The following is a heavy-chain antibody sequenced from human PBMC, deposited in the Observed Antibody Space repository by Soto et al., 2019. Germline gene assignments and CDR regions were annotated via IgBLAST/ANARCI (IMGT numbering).Heavy chain of an antibody. Sequence: SETLSLTCTVSGGSISSGGYYWSWIRQHPGKGLEWIGYIYYSGSTYYNPSLKSRVTISVDTSKNQFSLKLSSVTAADTAVYYCARGGMREDPRDWFDPWGQGTLVTVSS. CDR1: GGSISSGGYY. V-gene: IGHV4-31*03. D-gene: IGHD3-10*01. CDR3: ARGGMREDPRDWFDP. CDR2: IYYSGST. J-gene: IGHJ5*02.